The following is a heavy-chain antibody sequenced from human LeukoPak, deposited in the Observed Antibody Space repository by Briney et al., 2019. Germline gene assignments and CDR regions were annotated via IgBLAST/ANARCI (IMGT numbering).Heavy chain of an antibody. CDR2: IYYSGST. CDR1: GGSISSYY. CDR3: ARDRGYGDSWDFDL. D-gene: IGHD4-17*01. V-gene: IGHV4-59*01. Sequence: SETLSLTCTVSGGSISSYYWSWIRQPPGKGLEWIGYIYYSGSTNYSPSLKSRVTISVDTSKNQFSLKLSSVTAADTAVYYCARDRGYGDSWDFDLWGRGTLVTVSS. J-gene: IGHJ2*01.